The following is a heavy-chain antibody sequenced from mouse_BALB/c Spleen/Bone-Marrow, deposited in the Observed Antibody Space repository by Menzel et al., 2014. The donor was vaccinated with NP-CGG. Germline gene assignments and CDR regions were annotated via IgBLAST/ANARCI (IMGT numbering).Heavy chain of an antibody. CDR2: ISNLAYSI. CDR3: ARAGYDGYPWYFDV. D-gene: IGHD2-3*01. J-gene: IGHJ1*01. CDR1: GFTFSDYG. V-gene: IGHV5-15*02. Sequence: EVHLVESGAGLVQPGGSRKLSCAASGFTFSDYGMAWVRQAPGKGPEWVAFISNLAYSIYYADTVTGRFTISRENAKNTLYLEISSLRSEDSAMYYCARAGYDGYPWYFDVWGAGTTVTVSS.